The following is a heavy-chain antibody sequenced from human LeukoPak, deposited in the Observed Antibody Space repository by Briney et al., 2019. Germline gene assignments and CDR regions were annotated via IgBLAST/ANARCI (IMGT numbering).Heavy chain of an antibody. V-gene: IGHV4-59*01. CDR2: NYYSGST. CDR1: GGSISSYY. CDR3: ARVPRHYYGMDV. J-gene: IGHJ6*02. Sequence: PSETLSLTCTVSGGSISSYYWSWIRQPPGKGLEWIGYNYYSGSTNYNPSLKSRVTISVDTSKNQFSLKLSSVTAADTAVYYWARVPRHYYGMDVWGQGTTVTVSS.